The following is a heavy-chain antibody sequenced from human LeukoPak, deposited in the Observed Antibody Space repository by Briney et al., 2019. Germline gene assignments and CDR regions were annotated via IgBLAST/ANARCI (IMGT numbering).Heavy chain of an antibody. Sequence: ASVKVSCKASGYTFTTYDINWVRQATGQGREWMGWMNPNSGNTGYAQKFQGRVTMTRNTSMSTDYMELNSLRSEDTAVYYCARANYYGSGKKDLDYWGQGTLVTVSS. V-gene: IGHV1-8*01. CDR3: ARANYYGSGKKDLDY. D-gene: IGHD3-10*01. J-gene: IGHJ4*02. CDR1: GYTFTTYD. CDR2: MNPNSGNT.